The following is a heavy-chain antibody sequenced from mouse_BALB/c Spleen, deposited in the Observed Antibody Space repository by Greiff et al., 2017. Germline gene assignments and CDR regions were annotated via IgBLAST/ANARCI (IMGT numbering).Heavy chain of an antibody. Sequence: QVQLKESGAELVRPGSSVKISCKASGYAFSSYWMNWVKQRPGQGLEWIGQIYPGDGDTNYNGKFKGKATLTADKSSSTAYMQLSSLTSEDSAVYFCARDGNYKGYAMDYWGQGTSVTVSS. D-gene: IGHD2-1*01. V-gene: IGHV1-80*01. CDR3: ARDGNYKGYAMDY. J-gene: IGHJ4*01. CDR2: IYPGDGDT. CDR1: GYAFSSYW.